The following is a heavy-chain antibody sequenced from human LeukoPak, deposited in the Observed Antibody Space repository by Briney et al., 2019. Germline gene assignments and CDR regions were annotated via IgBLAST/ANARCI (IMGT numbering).Heavy chain of an antibody. CDR3: ARSAENCNNGVCFTDYYMDV. J-gene: IGHJ6*03. D-gene: IGHD2-8*01. V-gene: IGHV1-2*02. Sequence: ASVKVSCKASGYTFTGYYMHWVRQVPGQGLEWMGWINPNSGDTNYAQNFQGRVTMTRDTSITTAYMELSSLTSDDTAVYFCARSAENCNNGVCFTDYYMDVWGKGTTVTVSS. CDR1: GYTFTGYY. CDR2: INPNSGDT.